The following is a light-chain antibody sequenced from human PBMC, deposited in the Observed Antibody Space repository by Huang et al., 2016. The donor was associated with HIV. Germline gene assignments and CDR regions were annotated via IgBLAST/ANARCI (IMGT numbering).Light chain of an antibody. V-gene: IGKV3-15*01. Sequence: EIVMTQSPATLSVSPGERATLSCRASQSVGSNVAWYQQRRGQAPRRLIYAASTRATGIPARFSDSGSGTEFTLTVSSLQSEDFAVYYCQQHNSWPRTFGQGTRV. CDR1: QSVGSN. J-gene: IGKJ1*01. CDR3: QQHNSWPRT. CDR2: AAS.